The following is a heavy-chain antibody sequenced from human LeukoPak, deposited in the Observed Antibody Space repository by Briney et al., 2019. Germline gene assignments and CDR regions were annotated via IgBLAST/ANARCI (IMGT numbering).Heavy chain of an antibody. Sequence: SETLSLTCTVSGGSISSYYWSWIRQPPGKGLEWIGYIYYSGSTDYNPSLKSRVTISVDTSKNQFSLKLSSVTAADTAVYYCAKTMVRGVEYYYGMDVWGQGTTVTVSS. CDR3: AKTMVRGVEYYYGMDV. CDR1: GGSISSYY. J-gene: IGHJ6*02. D-gene: IGHD3-10*01. CDR2: IYYSGST. V-gene: IGHV4-59*08.